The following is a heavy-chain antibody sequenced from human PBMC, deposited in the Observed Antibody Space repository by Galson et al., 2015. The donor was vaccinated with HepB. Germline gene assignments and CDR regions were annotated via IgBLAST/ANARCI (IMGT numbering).Heavy chain of an antibody. D-gene: IGHD3-10*01. Sequence: SLRLSCAASGFTFSSYGMHWVRQAPGKGLEWVAVIWYDGSNKYYADSVKGRFTISRDNSKNTLYLQMNSLRAEDTAVYYCARDRGGKITMVRGVKNALGYWGQGTLVTVSS. CDR3: ARDRGGKITMVRGVKNALGY. J-gene: IGHJ4*02. CDR1: GFTFSSYG. V-gene: IGHV3-33*08. CDR2: IWYDGSNK.